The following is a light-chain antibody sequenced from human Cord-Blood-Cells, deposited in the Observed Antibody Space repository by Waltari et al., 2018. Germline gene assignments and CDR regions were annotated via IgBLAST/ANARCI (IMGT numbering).Light chain of an antibody. CDR2: SNT. J-gene: IGLJ3*02. CDR1: SSNIGSNT. CDR3: DAWDAILHGWV. Sequence: QSVLTQPPSASGTPGQRVTISCSGSSSNIGSNTVNWYQQLPGTAPKLLIYSNTQRPSGVPDRFAGSKSGTSASLAISGLQSAEEAAYYRDAWDAILHGWVFGGGAKLPVL. V-gene: IGLV1-44*01.